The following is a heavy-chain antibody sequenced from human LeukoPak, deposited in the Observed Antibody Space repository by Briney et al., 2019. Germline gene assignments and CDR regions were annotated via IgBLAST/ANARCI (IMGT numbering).Heavy chain of an antibody. J-gene: IGHJ4*02. V-gene: IGHV1-69-2*01. Sequence: ASVKISCKVSGYTFTDYYMHWVQQAPGKGLEWMGLVDPEDGETIYAEKFQGRVTITADTSTGTAYMELSSLRSEDTAVYYCATEVVVRVRGVTYLDYWGQGTLVTVSS. CDR1: GYTFTDYY. CDR3: ATEVVVRVRGVTYLDY. CDR2: VDPEDGET. D-gene: IGHD3-10*01.